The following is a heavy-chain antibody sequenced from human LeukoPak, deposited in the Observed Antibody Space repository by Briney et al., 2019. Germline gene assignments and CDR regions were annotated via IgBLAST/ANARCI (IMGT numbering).Heavy chain of an antibody. V-gene: IGHV3-30*04. D-gene: IGHD6-19*01. CDR1: GFTFSSYA. J-gene: IGHJ6*03. CDR3: ARGHTGYSSGWGGAPHYYYYIDV. CDR2: ISYDGSNK. Sequence: GRSLRLSCAASGFTFSSYAMHWVRQAPGKGLEWVAVISYDGSNKYYADSVKGRFTISRDNSKNTLYLQMSSLRAEDTAVYYCARGHTGYSSGWGGAPHYYYYIDVWGTGTTVTVYS.